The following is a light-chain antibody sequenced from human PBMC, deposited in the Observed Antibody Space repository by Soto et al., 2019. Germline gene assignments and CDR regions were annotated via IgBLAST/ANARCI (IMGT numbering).Light chain of an antibody. CDR3: GSYTTTSTRV. CDR2: EVS. V-gene: IGLV2-14*01. J-gene: IGLJ3*02. CDR1: SSDIGAYNF. Sequence: QSALTQPASVSGSPGQSITISCNGTSSDIGAYNFVSWYQQFPDKAPTLLIYEVSNRPSEISDRFSGSKSGNSASLTISGLQAEDEATYSCGSYTTTSTRVFGGGTQLTVL.